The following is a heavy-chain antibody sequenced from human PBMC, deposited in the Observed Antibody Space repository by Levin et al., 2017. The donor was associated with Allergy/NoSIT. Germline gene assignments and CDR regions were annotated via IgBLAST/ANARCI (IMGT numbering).Heavy chain of an antibody. CDR1: GFTFSSYA. D-gene: IGHD5-24*01. CDR3: AKEIRDGYSHPADY. J-gene: IGHJ4*02. Sequence: GESLKISCAASGFTFSSYAMSWVRQAPGKGLEWVSGISGSGGSTYYADSVKGRFTISRDNSKNTLFLQMNSLRAEDTAVYYCAKEIRDGYSHPADYWGQGTLVTVSS. V-gene: IGHV3-23*01. CDR2: ISGSGGST.